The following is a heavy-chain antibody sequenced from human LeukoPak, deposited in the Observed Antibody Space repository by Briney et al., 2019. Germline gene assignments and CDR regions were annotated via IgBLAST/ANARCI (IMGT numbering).Heavy chain of an antibody. Sequence: ASVKVSCKASGFTFSNSAMQWVRQARGQRLEWIGWIVVGNGKANYAENFQERVTITREMSTNTIYLELNSLRSEDTAVYYCAADDLSEGRWGQGTLVTVSS. CDR2: IVVGNGKA. J-gene: IGHJ4*02. CDR1: GFTFSNSA. V-gene: IGHV1-58*02. CDR3: AADDLSEGR. D-gene: IGHD2/OR15-2a*01.